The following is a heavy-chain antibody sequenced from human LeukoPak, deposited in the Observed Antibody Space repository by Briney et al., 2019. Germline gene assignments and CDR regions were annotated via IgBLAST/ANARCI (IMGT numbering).Heavy chain of an antibody. J-gene: IGHJ4*02. Sequence: GSLRLSCAASGFTSSTYWMSWVRQAPGKGLEWVANIKQDGSEKYYVDSVKGRFTISRDNAKNSLYLQMNSLRAEDTAVYYCARVSSGSTLPIDYWGQGTLVTVSS. CDR2: IKQDGSEK. CDR3: ARVSSGSTLPIDY. D-gene: IGHD3-10*02. CDR1: GFTSSTYW. V-gene: IGHV3-7*01.